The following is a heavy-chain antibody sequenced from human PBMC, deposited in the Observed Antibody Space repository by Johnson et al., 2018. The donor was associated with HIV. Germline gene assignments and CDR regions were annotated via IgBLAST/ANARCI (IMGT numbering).Heavy chain of an antibody. Sequence: HVQLVESGRGFVQPERSLKLSCAASGYSCISYGTYWARPAPDKGLEWVAYIPFHGNQQYYVDYLKGRVTISRDNSRNTLYLQMSSLRAEDTAVYYCARNGLIPAAKGVAFDIWGQGTTVTVSS. V-gene: IGHV3-33*05. CDR2: IPFHGNQQ. J-gene: IGHJ3*02. CDR3: ARNGLIPAAKGVAFDI. D-gene: IGHD2-2*01. CDR1: GYSCISYG.